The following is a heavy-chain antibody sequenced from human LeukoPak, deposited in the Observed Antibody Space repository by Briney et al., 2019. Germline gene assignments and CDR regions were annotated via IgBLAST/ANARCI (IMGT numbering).Heavy chain of an antibody. CDR3: ASLIYDSSGYYFDK. J-gene: IGHJ4*02. V-gene: IGHV4-59*08. CDR2: TQYSGST. Sequence: SETLSLTCTVSGGSISSYHWSWIRQSPGKGLEWTGYTQYSGSTNRNPSLKSRVTISVDTSKNQFSLKLSSVTAADTAVYYCASLIYDSSGYYFDKWGQGTLVTVSS. D-gene: IGHD3-22*01. CDR1: GGSISSYH.